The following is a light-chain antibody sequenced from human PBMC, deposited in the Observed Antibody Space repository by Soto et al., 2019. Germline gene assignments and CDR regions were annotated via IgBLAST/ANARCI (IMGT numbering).Light chain of an antibody. CDR1: SSNIGNYD. V-gene: IGLV1-51*01. Sequence: QSVLTQPPAVSAAPGQKVTISCSGSSSNIGNYDVSWYPLLPGAAPKVLIYENGKRTSGIPDRFSGSKSGTSATLDIAGLQPGDEADYYCGTWYNRLSVVIFGGGTKVTVL. CDR3: GTWYNRLSVVI. CDR2: ENG. J-gene: IGLJ2*01.